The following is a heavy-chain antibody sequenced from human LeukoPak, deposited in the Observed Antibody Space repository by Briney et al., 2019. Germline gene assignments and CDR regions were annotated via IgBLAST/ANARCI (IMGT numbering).Heavy chain of an antibody. CDR2: IYYSGST. CDR3: TTDLGGYDYAFDI. J-gene: IGHJ3*02. D-gene: IGHD5-12*01. Sequence: SETLSLTCTVSGGSISSYYWSWIRQPPGKGLEWIGYIYYSGSTNYNPSLKSRVTISVDTSKNQFSLKLSSVTAADTAVYYCTTDLGGYDYAFDIWAKGQWSPSLQ. CDR1: GGSISSYY. V-gene: IGHV4-59*01.